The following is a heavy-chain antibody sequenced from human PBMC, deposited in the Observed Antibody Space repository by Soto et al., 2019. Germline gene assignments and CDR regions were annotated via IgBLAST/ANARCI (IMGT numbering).Heavy chain of an antibody. Sequence: PSETLPLTCTVSGGSISSYFWSWIRQPPGKGLEWIGYIYYSGSTNYNPSLKSRVTISVDTSKNQFSLKLSSVTAADTAVYYCAGARVAGTDYFDYWGQGTLVTVPQ. D-gene: IGHD6-13*01. V-gene: IGHV4-59*12. CDR2: IYYSGST. CDR3: AGARVAGTDYFDY. J-gene: IGHJ4*02. CDR1: GGSISSYF.